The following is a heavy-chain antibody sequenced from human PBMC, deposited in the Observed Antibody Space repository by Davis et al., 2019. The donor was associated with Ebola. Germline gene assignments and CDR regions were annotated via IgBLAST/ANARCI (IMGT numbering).Heavy chain of an antibody. J-gene: IGHJ4*02. D-gene: IGHD3-22*01. CDR3: ARESYYYDSSGYYKGGFDY. CDR2: IYYSGST. Sequence: SETLSLPCTVSGGSISSYYWSWIRQPPGKGLEWSGYIYYSGSTNYNPSLKSRVTISVDKSKNQFSLKLSSVTAADTAVYYCARESYYYDSSGYYKGGFDYWGQGTLVTVSS. CDR1: GGSISSYY. V-gene: IGHV4-59*01.